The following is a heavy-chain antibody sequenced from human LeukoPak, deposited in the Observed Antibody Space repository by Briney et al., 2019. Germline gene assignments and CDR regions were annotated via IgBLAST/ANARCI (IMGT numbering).Heavy chain of an antibody. J-gene: IGHJ4*02. V-gene: IGHV3-74*01. CDR1: GFTFSKYW. Sequence: GGSLRRSCAASGFTFSKYWMLWVRQAPGKGLESVSRINTDGTVTTYADSVKGRFTVSRDNADNTMFLQMNSVRDEDTAVYYCATKQWLAPPPDSWGQGTPVTVSS. CDR3: ATKQWLAPPPDS. D-gene: IGHD6-19*01. CDR2: INTDGTVT.